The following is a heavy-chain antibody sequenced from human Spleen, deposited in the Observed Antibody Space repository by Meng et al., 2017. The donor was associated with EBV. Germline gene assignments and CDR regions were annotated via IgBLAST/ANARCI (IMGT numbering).Heavy chain of an antibody. CDR2: IFHTGST. D-gene: IGHD3-16*02. CDR3: ALYVWGSFRDNYFDT. V-gene: IGHV4-4*02. CDR1: CGSIRSPYW. Sequence: VPLQESGPGLVKPSGTLSLTCTVSCGSIRSPYWGNWVRQPPGKGLEWIGDIFHTGSTNYNPSLKSRVTLSVDKSKNQFSLEVRSVTAADTAVYYCALYVWGSFRDNYFDTWGQGTLVTVSS. J-gene: IGHJ5*02.